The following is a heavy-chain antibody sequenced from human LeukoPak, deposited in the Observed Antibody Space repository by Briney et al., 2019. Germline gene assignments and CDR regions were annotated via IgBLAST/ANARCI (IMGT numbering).Heavy chain of an antibody. V-gene: IGHV1-2*02. CDR3: ARDTETPRGLFDY. D-gene: IGHD4-11*01. J-gene: IGHJ4*02. CDR2: INPNSGGT. CDR1: GYTFTGYY. Sequence: ASVKVSCKASGYTFTGYYMHWVRQAPGQGLEWMGWINPNSGGTNYAQKFQGRVTMTRDTSISTAYMELSRLRSDDTAVYYCARDTETPRGLFDYWGQGTLVTVSS.